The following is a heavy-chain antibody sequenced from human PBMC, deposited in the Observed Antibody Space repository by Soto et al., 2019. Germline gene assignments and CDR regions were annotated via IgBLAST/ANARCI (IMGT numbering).Heavy chain of an antibody. D-gene: IGHD3-22*01. CDR3: ARDVYYYDSSGYYYRAFDI. Sequence: SETLSLTCTVSGGSISSYYWSWIRQPPGKGLEWIGYIYYSGSTNYNPSLKSRVTISVDTSKNQFSLKLSSVTAADTAVYYCARDVYYYDSSGYYYRAFDIWGQGTMVT. CDR2: IYYSGST. CDR1: GGSISSYY. V-gene: IGHV4-59*01. J-gene: IGHJ3*02.